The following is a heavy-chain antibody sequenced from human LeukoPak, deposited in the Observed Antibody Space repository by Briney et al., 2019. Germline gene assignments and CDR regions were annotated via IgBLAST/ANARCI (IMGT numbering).Heavy chain of an antibody. CDR2: ISSTSSTI. D-gene: IGHD3-22*01. V-gene: IGHV3-48*02. CDR3: AGAAPYYYDSSGYSAFDS. J-gene: IGHJ3*02. Sequence: GGSLRLSCTASGFTFSTYSMIWVRQAPGKGLEWVSYISSTSSTIYYADSVKGRFTISRDDAKNSLYLQMNSLRDEDTAVYYCAGAAPYYYDSSGYSAFDSWGQGTMVTVSA. CDR1: GFTFSTYS.